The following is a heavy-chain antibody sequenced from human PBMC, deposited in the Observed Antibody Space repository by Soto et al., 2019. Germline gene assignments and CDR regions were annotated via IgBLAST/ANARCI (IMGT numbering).Heavy chain of an antibody. CDR1: GFTFSSYW. V-gene: IGHV3-74*01. D-gene: IGHD6-19*01. CDR3: AVAVAGPTAIGY. CDR2: INSDGSST. Sequence: EVQLVESGGGLVQPGGSLRLSCAASGFTFSSYWMHWVRQAPGKGLVWVSRINSDGSSTSYADSVKGRFTISRDNAKNTLYLPMDRLRGQDTAVYYCAVAVAGPTAIGYWGQGTLVTVSS. J-gene: IGHJ4*02.